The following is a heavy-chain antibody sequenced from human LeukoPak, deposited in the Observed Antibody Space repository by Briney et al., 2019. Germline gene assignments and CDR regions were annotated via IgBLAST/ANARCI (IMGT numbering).Heavy chain of an antibody. V-gene: IGHV3-23*01. CDR2: ISGRGGSA. CDR1: QFTYTIYA. Sequence: GESLRLSCVASQFTYTIYAMNWVRQAPGMGLEWVSSISGRGGSAYYADSVRGRFTISRDNSRNTLYLQMNSLRADDTAIYYCAVTLYPIYYYMDVWGKGTTVTVSS. D-gene: IGHD2-21*01. CDR3: AVTLYPIYYYMDV. J-gene: IGHJ6*03.